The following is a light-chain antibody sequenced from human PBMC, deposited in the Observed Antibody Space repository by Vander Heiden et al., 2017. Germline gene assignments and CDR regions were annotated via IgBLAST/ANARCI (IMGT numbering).Light chain of an antibody. J-gene: IGKJ3*01. V-gene: IGKV3-11*01. Sequence: IVLTPSPATLSLSPGERATLSCRASQSVSSYLAWYQQKPGQAPRLLIYDASNRATGIPARFSGSGSGTDFTLTISSLEPEDFAVYYCQQRSNWPPFTFGPGTKVDIK. CDR1: QSVSSY. CDR2: DAS. CDR3: QQRSNWPPFT.